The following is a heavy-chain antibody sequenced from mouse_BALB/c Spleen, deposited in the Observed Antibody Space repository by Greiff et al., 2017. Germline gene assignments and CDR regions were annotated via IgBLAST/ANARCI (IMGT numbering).Heavy chain of an antibody. D-gene: IGHD1-1*01. CDR1: GFNIKDTY. Sequence: VQLQQSGAELVKPGASVKLSCTASGFNIKDTYMHWVKQRPEQGLEWIGRIEPANGNTKYDPKFQGKATITADTSSNTAYLPLSSLTSEDAAVYYCAPTTDYYFAYWGQGTTLTVSS. CDR2: IEPANGNT. J-gene: IGHJ2*01. V-gene: IGHV14-3*02. CDR3: APTTDYYFAY.